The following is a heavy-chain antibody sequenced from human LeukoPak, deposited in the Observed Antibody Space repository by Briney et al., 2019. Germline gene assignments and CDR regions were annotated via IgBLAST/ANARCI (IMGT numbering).Heavy chain of an antibody. Sequence: GGSLRLSCAASGFTFDDYAMHWVRQAPGKGLEWVSGISWNSGSIGYADSVKGRFTISRDNAKNSLYLQMNSLRAEDTALYYCAKALGMVRGVSLYYYYYGMDVWGQGPRSPSP. D-gene: IGHD3-10*01. CDR3: AKALGMVRGVSLYYYYYGMDV. V-gene: IGHV3-9*01. J-gene: IGHJ6*02. CDR1: GFTFDDYA. CDR2: ISWNSGSI.